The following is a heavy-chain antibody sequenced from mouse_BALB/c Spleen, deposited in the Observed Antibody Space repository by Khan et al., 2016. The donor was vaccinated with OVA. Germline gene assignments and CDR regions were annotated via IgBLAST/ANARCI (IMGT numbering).Heavy chain of an antibody. CDR3: ARDRIDY. J-gene: IGHJ2*01. Sequence: QVQLQQSGAELAKPGASVKMSCKASGYTFTSYWMHWVKQRPGQGLGWIGYINPSSGYTEYNQNFKDKATLTADKSSSTAYMQLSSLTSEDSAVYYCARDRIDYWGQGTTLTVSS. CDR1: GYTFTSYW. V-gene: IGHV1-7*01. CDR2: INPSSGYT.